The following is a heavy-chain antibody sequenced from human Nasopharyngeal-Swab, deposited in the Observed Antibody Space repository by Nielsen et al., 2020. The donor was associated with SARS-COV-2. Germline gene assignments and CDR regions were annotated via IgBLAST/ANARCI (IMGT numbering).Heavy chain of an antibody. Sequence: VRQAPGKGLKWVSAISGSGGSTYYADSVKGRFTISRDNSKNTLYLQMNSLRAEDTAVYYCANSVDAAMADYWGQGTLVTVSS. D-gene: IGHD5-18*01. CDR3: ANSVDAAMADY. V-gene: IGHV3-23*01. J-gene: IGHJ4*02. CDR2: ISGSGGST.